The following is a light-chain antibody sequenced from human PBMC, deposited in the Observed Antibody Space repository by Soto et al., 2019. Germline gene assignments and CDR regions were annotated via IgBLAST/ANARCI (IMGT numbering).Light chain of an antibody. Sequence: QSVLTQPRSVSGSPGQSVTISCTGTSSYVGGYNYVSWYQQHPGKAPKLMIYDVSKRPSGVPDRFSGPKSGNTASLTISGLQAEDEADYYCCSYAGSYTFVFGTGTKVTV. CDR3: CSYAGSYTFV. CDR2: DVS. J-gene: IGLJ1*01. CDR1: SSYVGGYNY. V-gene: IGLV2-11*01.